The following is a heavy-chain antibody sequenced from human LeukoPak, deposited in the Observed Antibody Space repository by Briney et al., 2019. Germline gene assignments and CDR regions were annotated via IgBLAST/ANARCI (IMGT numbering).Heavy chain of an antibody. V-gene: IGHV1-69*13. CDR2: IIPIFGTA. D-gene: IGHD4-17*01. CDR1: GGTFSSYA. Sequence: RASVKVSCKASGGTFSSYAISLVRQAPGQGLEWMGGIIPIFGTANYAQKFQGRVTITADESTSTAYMELSSLRSEDTAVYYCATVTTMWYFDLWGRGTLVTVSS. J-gene: IGHJ2*01. CDR3: ATVTTMWYFDL.